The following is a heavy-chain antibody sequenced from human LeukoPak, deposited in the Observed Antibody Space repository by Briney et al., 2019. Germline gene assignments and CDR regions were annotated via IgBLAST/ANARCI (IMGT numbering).Heavy chain of an antibody. V-gene: IGHV3-21*01. CDR3: ARDRDWNSGFDY. Sequence: GGSLRLSCAASGFTFSSYSMNWVRQVPGKGLEWVSSISSSSSYIYYADSVKGRFTISRDNARNSLYLQMNSLRAEDTAVYYCARDRDWNSGFDYWGQGTLVTVSS. CDR2: ISSSSSYI. D-gene: IGHD1-7*01. J-gene: IGHJ4*02. CDR1: GFTFSSYS.